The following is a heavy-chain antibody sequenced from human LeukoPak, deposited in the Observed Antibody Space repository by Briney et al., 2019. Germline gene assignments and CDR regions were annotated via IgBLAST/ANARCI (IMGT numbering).Heavy chain of an antibody. CDR2: INTNSGGT. Sequence: ASVKVSCKASGYTFTVYYIHWVRQAPGQGPEWMGWINTNSGGTNYGQKFQGRVTMTRDTSISTANMELSRLTSDDTAVYYCASQNYDSTYWGQGTLVTVSS. J-gene: IGHJ4*02. V-gene: IGHV1-2*02. D-gene: IGHD3-22*01. CDR3: ASQNYDSTY. CDR1: GYTFTVYY.